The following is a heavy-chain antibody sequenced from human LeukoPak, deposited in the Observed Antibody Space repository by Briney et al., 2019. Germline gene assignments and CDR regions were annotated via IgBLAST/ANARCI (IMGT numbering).Heavy chain of an antibody. J-gene: IGHJ4*02. Sequence: GGSLRLSCAASGFTFNSYGMTYVRRAPGKGLEWVSGISGSGGTAYYADSVKGRFTMSRDNSKNTLYLQMNTLKAEDTAIYYCAKGSKNWYSGRLGEFDYWGQGTLVTVSS. D-gene: IGHD1-26*01. CDR3: AKGSKNWYSGRLGEFDY. CDR1: GFTFNSYG. V-gene: IGHV3-23*01. CDR2: ISGSGGTA.